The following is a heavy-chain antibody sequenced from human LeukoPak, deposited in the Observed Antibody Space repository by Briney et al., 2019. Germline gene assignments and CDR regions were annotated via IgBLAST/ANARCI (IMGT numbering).Heavy chain of an antibody. Sequence: PGGSLRLSCAASGFAFSSNWMHWVRQAPGKGLVWVSRLYSEGGRTYYADPVKGRFTISRDNAKNTLYLQMNSLRVEDTAVYYCSRGLGQPVDYWGQGTLVTVSS. D-gene: IGHD6-6*01. CDR2: LYSEGGRT. V-gene: IGHV3-74*01. CDR1: GFAFSSNW. J-gene: IGHJ4*02. CDR3: SRGLGQPVDY.